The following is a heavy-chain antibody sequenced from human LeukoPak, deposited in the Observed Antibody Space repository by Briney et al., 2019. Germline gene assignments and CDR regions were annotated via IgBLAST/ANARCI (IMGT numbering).Heavy chain of an antibody. J-gene: IGHJ6*03. CDR3: ARGVFLYQYYMDV. D-gene: IGHD5/OR15-5a*01. CDR2: ISSSSTYI. Sequence: GGSLRLSCAASGFTFSSYSMTWVRQAPGKGLEWVSSISSSSTYIYYTDSVKGRFTISRDNAKKSLYLQMNSLRAEDTAVYYCARGVFLYQYYMDVWGKGTAVTVSS. V-gene: IGHV3-21*01. CDR1: GFTFSSYS.